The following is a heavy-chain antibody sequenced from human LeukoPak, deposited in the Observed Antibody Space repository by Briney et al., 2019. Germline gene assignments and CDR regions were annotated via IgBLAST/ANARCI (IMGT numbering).Heavy chain of an antibody. V-gene: IGHV3-30*18. CDR3: AKERGSGSYYIKGDAFDI. CDR2: ISYDGSNK. Sequence: PGGSLRLSCAASGFTFSSYGMHWVRQAPGKGLEWVAVISYDGSNKYYADSVKGRFTISRDNSKNTLYLQMNSLRAEDTAVYHCAKERGSGSYYIKGDAFDIWGQGTMVTVSS. CDR1: GFTFSSYG. D-gene: IGHD3-10*01. J-gene: IGHJ3*02.